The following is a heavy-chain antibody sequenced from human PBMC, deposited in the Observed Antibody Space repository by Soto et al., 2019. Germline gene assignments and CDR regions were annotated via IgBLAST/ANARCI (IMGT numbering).Heavy chain of an antibody. Sequence: PSETLSLTCAVSGGSISSGGYSWSWIRQPAGKGLEWIGFIYHSGSTSYNPSLKSRVTMSVDRSKNQFSLKLRSVTAADTAVYYCARATVTYYYFDYWGQGTLVTVSS. CDR2: IYHSGST. CDR3: ARATVTYYYFDY. CDR1: GGSISSGGYS. V-gene: IGHV4-30-2*01. J-gene: IGHJ4*02. D-gene: IGHD4-17*01.